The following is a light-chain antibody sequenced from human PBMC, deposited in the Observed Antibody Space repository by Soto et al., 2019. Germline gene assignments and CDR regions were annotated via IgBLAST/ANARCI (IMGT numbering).Light chain of an antibody. CDR3: QQYGSSRVT. Sequence: EVVLTQSPGTLSLSPGERATLSCRASPSVSSSYLAWYQQKPGQSPRLLIYGASSRATGIPDRFSGSGSGSDLTLTISRLEPEDFAVYHCQQYGSSRVTFGPGTKVEIK. V-gene: IGKV3-20*01. J-gene: IGKJ3*01. CDR2: GAS. CDR1: PSVSSSY.